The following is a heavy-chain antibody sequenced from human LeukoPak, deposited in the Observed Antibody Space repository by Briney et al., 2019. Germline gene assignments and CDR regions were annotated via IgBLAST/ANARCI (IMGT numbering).Heavy chain of an antibody. J-gene: IGHJ4*02. V-gene: IGHV3-15*01. Sequence: GGSLRLSCAAPGFTFSNAWMSWVRQAPGKGLEWVGRIKSKTDGGTTDYAAPVKGRFTISRDDSKNTLYLQMNSLKTEDTAVYYCTTDYWNVWGSCRYFFGYWGQGTLVTVSS. CDR2: IKSKTDGGTT. CDR1: GFTFSNAW. D-gene: IGHD3-16*02. CDR3: TTDYWNVWGSCRYFFGY.